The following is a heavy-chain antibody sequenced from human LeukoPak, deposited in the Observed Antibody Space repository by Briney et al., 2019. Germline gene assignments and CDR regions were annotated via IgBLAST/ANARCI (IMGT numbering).Heavy chain of an antibody. CDR2: IYSGGAT. J-gene: IGHJ4*02. CDR3: AKTAYDSSGYSGG. D-gene: IGHD3-22*01. CDR1: GITVSTNY. Sequence: GGSLRLSCAASGITVSTNYMSWVRQAPGKGLEWVSIIYSGGATFYADSVKGRFTISRENSKNTLYLQMNSLRAEDTAVYYCAKTAYDSSGYSGGWGQGTLVTVSS. V-gene: IGHV3-66*01.